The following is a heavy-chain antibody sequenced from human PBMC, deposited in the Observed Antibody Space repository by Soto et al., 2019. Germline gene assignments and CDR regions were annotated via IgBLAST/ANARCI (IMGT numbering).Heavy chain of an antibody. J-gene: IGHJ4*02. CDR1: GGSMSSGNW. CDR3: ARSESTGLDY. D-gene: IGHD4-17*01. CDR2: AHHSGRT. V-gene: IGHV4-4*02. Sequence: QVQLQESGPGLVKPSGTLSLTCTVSGGSMSSGNWWNWFRQSPGKGLEWIGEAHHSGRTNYNPSLKSRVTILGYKSKNHFSLKLSSVTAADTAVYYCARSESTGLDYWGQGTLVTVSS.